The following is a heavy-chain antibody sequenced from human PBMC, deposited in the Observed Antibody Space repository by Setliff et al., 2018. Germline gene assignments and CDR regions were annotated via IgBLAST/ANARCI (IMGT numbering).Heavy chain of an antibody. Sequence: SETLSLTCAVYGGSFSGYYWSWIRQPPGKRLEWIGEINHSGSTNYNPSLKSRVTISVDTSKNQFSLRLNSATAADTAVYYCARVADGSGSFYLGFDYWGQGILVTVSS. J-gene: IGHJ4*02. CDR1: GGSFSGYY. CDR2: INHSGST. D-gene: IGHD3-10*01. V-gene: IGHV4-34*01. CDR3: ARVADGSGSFYLGFDY.